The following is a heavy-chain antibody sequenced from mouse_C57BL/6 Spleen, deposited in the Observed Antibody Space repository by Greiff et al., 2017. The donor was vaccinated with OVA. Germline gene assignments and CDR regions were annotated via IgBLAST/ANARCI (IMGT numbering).Heavy chain of an antibody. V-gene: IGHV3-6*01. D-gene: IGHD2-4*01. Sequence: ESGPGLVKPSQSLSLTCSVTGYSITSGYYWNWIRQFPGNKLEWMGYISYDGSNNYNPSLKNRISITRDTSKNQFFLKLNSVTTEDTATYYCARGHYDYEGAYWGQGTLVTVSA. CDR1: GYSITSGYY. J-gene: IGHJ3*01. CDR3: ARGHYDYEGAY. CDR2: ISYDGSN.